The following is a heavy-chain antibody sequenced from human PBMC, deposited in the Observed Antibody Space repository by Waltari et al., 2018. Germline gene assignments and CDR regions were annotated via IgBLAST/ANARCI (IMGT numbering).Heavy chain of an antibody. CDR2: ISPDGNNR. V-gene: IGHV3-30-3*01. Sequence: QVQLVESGGGAVQPGGSLRLSCAASGFFFSTYVFHWVRQAPGKGLEWVAVISPDGNNRYYADSVRGRFTISRDNSKNTVYLEMSSLRVEDSALYYCARVRSGWRIWEFDYWGQGTLVTVSS. CDR3: ARVRSGWRIWEFDY. CDR1: GFFFSTYV. D-gene: IGHD6-19*01. J-gene: IGHJ4*02.